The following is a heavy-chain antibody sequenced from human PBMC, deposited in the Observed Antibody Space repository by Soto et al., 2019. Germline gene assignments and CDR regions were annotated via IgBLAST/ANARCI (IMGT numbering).Heavy chain of an antibody. CDR1: GYNFNAYY. CDR3: ARGGPHEAPRPVVVQGVTPNDAYYM. J-gene: IGHJ3*02. V-gene: IGHV1-2*02. CDR2: INPNSGGI. Sequence: ASVKVSCKTSGYNFNAYYLHWVRQAPGQGREWLGWINPNSGGITSPRKFQDRLTLARDKSIATAFLDLSGLTSDDTAVYYCARGGPHEAPRPVVVQGVTPNDAYYMWGQGTQVTVSS. D-gene: IGHD2-21*01.